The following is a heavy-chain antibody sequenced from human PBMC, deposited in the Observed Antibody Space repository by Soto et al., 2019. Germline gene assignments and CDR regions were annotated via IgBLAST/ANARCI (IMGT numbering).Heavy chain of an antibody. D-gene: IGHD6-6*01. CDR3: ANDRYLTARPYPSPDY. CDR1: GFTFSSYG. V-gene: IGHV3-30*18. CDR2: ISNYGSNK. Sequence: GSLRLACAASGFTFSSYGRQGVRQAPGKGLEWVTVISNYGSNKYYGDSVKGRFTISRDNAKYTLFLQMNSLRVEDTAVYYCANDRYLTARPYPSPDYWGQGTLVTVSS. J-gene: IGHJ4*02.